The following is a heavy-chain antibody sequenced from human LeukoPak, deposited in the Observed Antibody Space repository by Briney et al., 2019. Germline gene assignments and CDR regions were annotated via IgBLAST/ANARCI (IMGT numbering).Heavy chain of an antibody. D-gene: IGHD6-13*01. J-gene: IGHJ4*02. CDR2: ISRSSGYI. V-gene: IGHV3-21*01. CDR1: GFTLSSYS. CDR3: ARFPEGSNTWSNDF. Sequence: GGSLRLSCVASGFTLSSYSMNWVRQAPGKGLEWVSSISRSSGYIFYADSIKGRFTVSRDNSKNALYLQTNSLRADDTAVYYCARFPEGSNTWSNDFWGQGTLVTVSS.